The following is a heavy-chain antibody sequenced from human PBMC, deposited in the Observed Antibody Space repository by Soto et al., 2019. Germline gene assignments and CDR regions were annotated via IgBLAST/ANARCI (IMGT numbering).Heavy chain of an antibody. D-gene: IGHD4-17*01. V-gene: IGHV3-30*18. Sequence: QVQLVESGGGVVQPGRSLRLSCAASGFTFSTYGVHWVRQAPGTGLEWVAVISSDGSEKYYAGSVKGRVSISRDNSKSTLYLQMDSLRAEDTAVYYCAKGAVTTSLYYFDYWGQGTLVTVSS. CDR3: AKGAVTTSLYYFDY. CDR2: ISSDGSEK. J-gene: IGHJ4*02. CDR1: GFTFSTYG.